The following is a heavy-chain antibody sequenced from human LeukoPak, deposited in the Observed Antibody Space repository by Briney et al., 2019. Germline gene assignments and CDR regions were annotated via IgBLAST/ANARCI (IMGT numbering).Heavy chain of an antibody. V-gene: IGHV3-7*01. CDR2: IKQDGSEK. Sequence: GGSLRLSCAASGFTFSRYWMSWVRQAPGNGLEWVANIKQDGSEKYYVDSVKGRFTVSRDNTENSLYLQMNGLGAEDTAVYYCARGSGITIFGVLIIEGAYYFDYWGQGTLVTVSS. D-gene: IGHD3-3*01. CDR3: ARGSGITIFGVLIIEGAYYFDY. J-gene: IGHJ4*02. CDR1: GFTFSRYW.